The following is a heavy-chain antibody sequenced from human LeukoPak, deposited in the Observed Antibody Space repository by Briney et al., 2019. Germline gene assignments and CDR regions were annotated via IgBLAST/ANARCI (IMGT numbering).Heavy chain of an antibody. CDR1: GFTFSDYY. CDR3: ASEGYCSSTSCLY. J-gene: IGHJ4*02. Sequence: GGSLRLSCAASGFTFSDYYMSWIRQAPGKGLEWVSSISSSGSTIYYADSVRGRFTISRDNAKNSLYLQMNSLRAEDTAVYYCASEGYCSSTSCLYWGQGTLVTVSS. V-gene: IGHV3-11*01. CDR2: ISSSGSTI. D-gene: IGHD2-2*01.